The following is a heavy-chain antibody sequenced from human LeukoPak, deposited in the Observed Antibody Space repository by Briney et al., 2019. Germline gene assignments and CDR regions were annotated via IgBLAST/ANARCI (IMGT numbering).Heavy chain of an antibody. V-gene: IGHV4-39*07. J-gene: IGHJ5*02. CDR3: ARGSRLVTGFDP. CDR1: GGSISSNNYY. CDR2: IYYSGTT. D-gene: IGHD2-21*02. Sequence: SETLSLTCTVSGGSISSNNYYWGWIRQPPGKGLEWIGSIYYSGTTYYNPSLRVTISLDTSKNQFSLNLSSVTAADTAVYYCARGSRLVTGFDPWGQGTLVTVSS.